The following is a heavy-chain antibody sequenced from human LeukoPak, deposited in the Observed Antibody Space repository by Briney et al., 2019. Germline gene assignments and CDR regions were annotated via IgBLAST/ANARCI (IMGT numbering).Heavy chain of an antibody. D-gene: IGHD4-17*01. CDR2: ISGSGGST. CDR3: AKDLYNLTTVTTFGDY. V-gene: IGHV3-23*01. J-gene: IGHJ4*02. Sequence: PGASLRLSCAASGFTFSSYAMSWVRQAPGKGLEWVSAISGSGGSTYYADSVKGRFTISRDNSKNTLYLQMNSLRAEDTAVYYCAKDLYNLTTVTTFGDYWGQGTLVTVSS. CDR1: GFTFSSYA.